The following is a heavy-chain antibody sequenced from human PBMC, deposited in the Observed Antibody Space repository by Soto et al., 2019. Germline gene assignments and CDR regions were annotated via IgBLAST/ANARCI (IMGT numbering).Heavy chain of an antibody. CDR2: ISAFNGDT. V-gene: IGHV1-18*04. CDR3: TREAGWQRMVPYD. D-gene: IGHD6-25*01. Sequence: QVQLVQSGSEVKKPGASVNVSCKAFGYTFTSYGFSWVRQVPGQVLEWLGWISAFNGDTQYAQTMKGRLTVTTDTSKTTVHMQLRSMTPADTAVYYCTREAGWQRMVPYDWGQGTLVSVS. CDR1: GYTFTSYG. J-gene: IGHJ4*02.